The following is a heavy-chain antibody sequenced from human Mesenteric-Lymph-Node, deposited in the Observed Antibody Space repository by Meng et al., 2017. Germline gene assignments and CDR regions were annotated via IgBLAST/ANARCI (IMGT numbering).Heavy chain of an antibody. D-gene: IGHD1-26*01. CDR2: IRTSDDYT. J-gene: IGHJ4*02. CDR3: VREERGGYFDC. CDR1: GYTLTNYY. Sequence: SVKVSCKASGYTLTNYYMLWVRQAPGQGLAWMGLIRTSDDYTNYAQKFQGRVTMTRDTSTGTVYVELSSLRSEDTAVFSCVREERGGYFDCWGQGTLVTVSS. V-gene: IGHV1-46*01.